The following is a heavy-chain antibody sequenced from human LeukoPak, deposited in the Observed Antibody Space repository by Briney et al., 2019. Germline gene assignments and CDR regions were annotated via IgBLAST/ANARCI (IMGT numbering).Heavy chain of an antibody. J-gene: IGHJ3*02. CDR2: TSDYMGNR. CDR3: ARARHVGSSTDAFDI. Sequence: ASVKVSCKASGHTFINYGIGWVRHAPGQGLEWMGWTSDYMGNRNTDYAQKFQGRVSMTTDSSTSTAYMELRSLTSDDTAVYYCARARHVGSSTDAFDIWGQGTMVTVSS. D-gene: IGHD1-26*01. V-gene: IGHV1-18*01. CDR1: GHTFINYG.